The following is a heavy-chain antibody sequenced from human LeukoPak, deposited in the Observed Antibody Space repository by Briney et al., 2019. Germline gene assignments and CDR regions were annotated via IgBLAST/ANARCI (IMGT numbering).Heavy chain of an antibody. J-gene: IGHJ4*02. V-gene: IGHV4-38-2*01. Sequence: SETLSLTCAVSGYSISSAYYWGWIRQPPGKGLEWIGSIYHSGNIYYNPSPKSRVTISVDTSKNQFSLKLSSVTAADTAVYYCARARAAADFDCWGQGTLVTISS. CDR3: ARARAAADFDC. CDR2: IYHSGNI. D-gene: IGHD6-13*01. CDR1: GYSISSAYY.